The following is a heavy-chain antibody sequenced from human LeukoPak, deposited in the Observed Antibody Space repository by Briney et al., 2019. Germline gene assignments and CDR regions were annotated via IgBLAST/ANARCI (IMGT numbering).Heavy chain of an antibody. Sequence: PSETLSLTCTVSGGSISSYYWSWIRQPPGKGLEWIGYIYYSGSTNYNPSLKSRVTISVDTSKNQFSLKLSSVTAAYTAVYYCARGEGFDPWGQGTLVTVSS. CDR2: IYYSGST. CDR3: ARGEGFDP. J-gene: IGHJ5*02. D-gene: IGHD1-26*01. V-gene: IGHV4-59*01. CDR1: GGSISSYY.